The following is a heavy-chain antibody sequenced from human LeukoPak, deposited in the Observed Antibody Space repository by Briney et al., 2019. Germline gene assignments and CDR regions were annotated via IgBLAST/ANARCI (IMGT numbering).Heavy chain of an antibody. J-gene: IGHJ4*02. CDR3: ARRYSSSDEGFDY. V-gene: IGHV5-51*01. D-gene: IGHD6-6*01. CDR1: GYSFTSYW. CDR2: IYPGDSDT. Sequence: GESLKISCKGPGYSFTSYWIGWVRQMPGKGLEWMGIIYPGDSDTRYSPSFQGQVTISADKSISTAYPQWSSLKASDTAMYYCARRYSSSDEGFDYWGQGTLVTVSS.